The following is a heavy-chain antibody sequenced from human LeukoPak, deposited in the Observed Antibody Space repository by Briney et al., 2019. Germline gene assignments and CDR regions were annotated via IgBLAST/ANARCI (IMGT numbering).Heavy chain of an antibody. V-gene: IGHV1-69*06. CDR2: IIPIFGTA. CDR1: GGTFSSYA. D-gene: IGHD6-19*01. CDR3: ARDRAIAVAGTSYMDV. Sequence: SVKVSCKAPGGTFSSYAISWVRQAPGQGLEWMGGIIPIFGTANYAQKFQGRVTITADKSTSTAYMELSSLRSEDTAVYYCARDRAIAVAGTSYMDVWGKGTTVTVSS. J-gene: IGHJ6*03.